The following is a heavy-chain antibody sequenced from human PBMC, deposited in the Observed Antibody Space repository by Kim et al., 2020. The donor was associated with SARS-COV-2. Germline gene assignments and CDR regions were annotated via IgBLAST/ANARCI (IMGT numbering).Heavy chain of an antibody. CDR3: ARGGSWCDY. CDR2: IKQDGTEK. V-gene: IGHV3-7*01. Sequence: GGSLRLSCAASGFTFNTYWMTWVHQAPGKGLEWVANIKQDGTEKYYVDSVKGRFTISRDNAKNSLYLQMNSLRAEDTAVYYCARGGSWCDYWGQGTLVTVSS. CDR1: GFTFNTYW. J-gene: IGHJ4*02. D-gene: IGHD2-15*01.